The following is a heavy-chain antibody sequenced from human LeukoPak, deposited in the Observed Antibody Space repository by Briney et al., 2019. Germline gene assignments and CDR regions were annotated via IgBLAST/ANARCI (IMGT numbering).Heavy chain of an antibody. CDR3: ARDSAYSSSLDY. V-gene: IGHV4-61*02. J-gene: IGHJ4*02. CDR2: IYTSGST. Sequence: SETLSLTCTVSGGSISRGSYYWSWIRQPAGKGLEWIGRIYTSGSTNFNPSLKSRVTISVDTSKNQFSLKLSSVTAADTAVYYCARDSAYSSSLDYWGQGTLVTVSS. CDR1: GGSISRGSYY. D-gene: IGHD6-6*01.